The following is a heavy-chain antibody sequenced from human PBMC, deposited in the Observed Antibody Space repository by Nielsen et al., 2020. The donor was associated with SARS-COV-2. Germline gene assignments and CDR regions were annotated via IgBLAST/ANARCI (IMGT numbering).Heavy chain of an antibody. CDR2: IDHNGGT. J-gene: IGHJ4*02. D-gene: IGHD1-1*01. CDR1: GESFRGFY. CDR3: AGGGTTSFDY. V-gene: IGHV4-34*01. Sequence: GSLRLSCGVHGESFRGFYWTWIRQAPGKGLEWIGEIDHNGGTNYISPLTSRVTISVDTSKNQFSLKLSSVTAADTAVYYCAGGGTTSFDYWGQGTLVTVSS.